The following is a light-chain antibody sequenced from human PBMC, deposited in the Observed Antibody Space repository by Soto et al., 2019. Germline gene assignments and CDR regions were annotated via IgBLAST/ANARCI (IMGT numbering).Light chain of an antibody. CDR1: QGISSY. V-gene: IGKV1-8*01. CDR2: AAS. CDR3: QQYYSYPSYT. Sequence: AIRMTQSPSSFSASTGDRVTITCRASQGISSYLDWYQQKPGKAPKLLIYAASTLQSGVPSRFSGSGSGTDFTLTISCLQSEDFATYYCQQYYSYPSYTFGQGTKLEIK. J-gene: IGKJ2*01.